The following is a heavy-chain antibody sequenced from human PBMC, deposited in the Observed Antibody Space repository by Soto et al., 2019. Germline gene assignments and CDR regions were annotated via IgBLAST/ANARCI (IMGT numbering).Heavy chain of an antibody. D-gene: IGHD3-10*01. CDR1: GFDIVYYA. CDR3: ARTIIHYYFDS. Sequence: EVQLLEAGGGLLQPGGSLRLSCAASGFDIVYYAMTWFLRPPGKGLEWVSILNSGGRTTYYADYVKGRITISTDTSKNTLYLQINSLRAGDTAVYYCARTIIHYYFDSWGQGTLVTVSS. CDR2: LNSGGRTT. J-gene: IGHJ4*02. V-gene: IGHV3-23*01.